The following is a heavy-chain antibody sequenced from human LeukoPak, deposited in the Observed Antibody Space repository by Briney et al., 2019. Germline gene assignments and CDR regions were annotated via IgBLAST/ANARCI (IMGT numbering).Heavy chain of an antibody. CDR1: GFTVSSYW. D-gene: IGHD6-25*01. Sequence: GGSLRLSCAASGFTVSSYWMSWVRQAPGKGLEGVANMKQDGSEKYYVDSVKGRFTISRDNAKNSLYLQMNSLRAEDTAVYYCARSLAAGFDIWGQGTMVTVSS. J-gene: IGHJ3*02. CDR2: MKQDGSEK. CDR3: ARSLAAGFDI. V-gene: IGHV3-7*04.